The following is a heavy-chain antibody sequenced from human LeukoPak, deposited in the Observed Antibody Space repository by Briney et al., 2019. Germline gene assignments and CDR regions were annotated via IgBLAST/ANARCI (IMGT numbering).Heavy chain of an antibody. Sequence: GGSLRLSCAASGFTFSSYEMNWVRQAPGKGLEWVSYISSSGSTIYYADSVKGRFTISRDNAKNSLYLQMNSLRAEDTAVYYCASELYDILTGYYGGYFDYWGQGTLVTVSS. D-gene: IGHD3-9*01. CDR3: ASELYDILTGYYGGYFDY. CDR1: GFTFSSYE. V-gene: IGHV3-48*03. J-gene: IGHJ4*02. CDR2: ISSSGSTI.